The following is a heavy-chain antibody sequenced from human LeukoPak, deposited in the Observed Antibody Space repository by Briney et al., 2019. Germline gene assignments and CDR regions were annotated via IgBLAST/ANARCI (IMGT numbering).Heavy chain of an antibody. CDR1: GDSISRRSYF. J-gene: IGHJ4*02. CDR3: ASQVVIVPAPPREFDY. CDR2: IFYSGST. Sequence: SETLSLTCTVSGDSISRRSYFWAWLRQSPGTGLEWIGSIFYSGSTYYNPSLKSRVSISVDMSKYQFSLRLNSVTDADTAVYYCASQVVIVPAPPREFDYWGQGTLVTVSS. D-gene: IGHD2-2*01. V-gene: IGHV4-39*07.